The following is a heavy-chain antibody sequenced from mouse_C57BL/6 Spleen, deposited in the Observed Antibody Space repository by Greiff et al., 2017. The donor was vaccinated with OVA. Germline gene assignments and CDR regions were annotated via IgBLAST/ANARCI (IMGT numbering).Heavy chain of an antibody. V-gene: IGHV1-7*01. CDR1: GYTFTSYW. CDR3: EREEDDYDRKDAMDD. J-gene: IGHJ4*01. CDR2: INPSSGYT. Sequence: VQLQESGAELAKPGASVKLSCKASGYTFTSYWMHWVKQRPGQGLEWIGYINPSSGYTKYNQKFKDKATLTADKSSSTAYMQLSSLTYEDSAVYYGEREEDDYDRKDAMDDWGQGTSVTVSA. D-gene: IGHD2-4*01.